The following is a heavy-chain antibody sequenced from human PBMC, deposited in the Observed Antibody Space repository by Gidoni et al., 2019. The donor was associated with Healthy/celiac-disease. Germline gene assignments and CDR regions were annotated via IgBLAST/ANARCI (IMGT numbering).Heavy chain of an antibody. V-gene: IGHV3-48*02. Sequence: VQLVESGGGLVQPGGSVRLSAPASGFTFSSYSMTWVRQAPGKGLEWVSYISSSSSTIYYADSVKGRFTISRDNAKNSLYLQMNSLRDEDTAVYYCERESYYYDSSDYWGQGTLVTVSS. CDR2: ISSSSSTI. CDR1: GFTFSSYS. CDR3: ERESYYYDSSDY. D-gene: IGHD3-22*01. J-gene: IGHJ4*02.